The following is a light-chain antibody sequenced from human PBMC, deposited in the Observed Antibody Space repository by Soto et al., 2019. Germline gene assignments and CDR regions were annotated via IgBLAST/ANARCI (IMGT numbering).Light chain of an antibody. CDR1: SSNIGNNA. V-gene: IGLV1-44*01. CDR2: RNS. Sequence: QSVLTQPPSASGSPGQRVIISCSGSSSNIGNNAVNWYQHLPGTSPKLLIYRNSQRPSGVPDRFSGSKSGTSASLAISGLQSEDEADYFCAAWDDGLNGLVFGGGIKLTVL. CDR3: AAWDDGLNGLV. J-gene: IGLJ3*02.